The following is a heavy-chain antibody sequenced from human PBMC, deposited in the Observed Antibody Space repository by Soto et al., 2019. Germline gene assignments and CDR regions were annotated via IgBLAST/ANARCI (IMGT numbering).Heavy chain of an antibody. CDR3: ARADGNNPIKSIYFHMDV. CDR1: GYTFSDYV. CDR2: MNPARGNT. V-gene: IGHV1-8*01. D-gene: IGHD1-20*01. J-gene: IGHJ6*03. Sequence: QVQLLQSGAEVKKPGASVKVSCKASGYTFSDYVVNWVRQATGQGLEWMVWMNPARGNTAYAQKFHGRVTMSGDTSIGTAYLELNSLTSDDTAVYYCARADGNNPIKSIYFHMDVWGKGTTVTVSS.